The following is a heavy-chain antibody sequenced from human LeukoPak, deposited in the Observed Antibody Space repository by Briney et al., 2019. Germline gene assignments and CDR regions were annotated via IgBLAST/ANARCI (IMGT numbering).Heavy chain of an antibody. V-gene: IGHV3-7*01. CDR3: ARAREITVSGTDYFDY. J-gene: IGHJ4*02. D-gene: IGHD6-19*01. CDR2: IKHDGSGP. CDR1: GFRFSNCW. Sequence: PGGSLRLSCAVSGFRFSNCWMTWVRQAPGKGLEWVANIKHDGSGPSYLDSVKGRFTISRDNARNLLSLQMSSLRAEDTAVYYCARAREITVSGTDYFDYWGQGTLVTVSS.